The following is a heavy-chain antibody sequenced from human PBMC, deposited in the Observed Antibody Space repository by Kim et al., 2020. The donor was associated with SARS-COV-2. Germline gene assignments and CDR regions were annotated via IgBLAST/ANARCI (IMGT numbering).Heavy chain of an antibody. CDR1: GFTFSSYG. Sequence: GGSLRLSCAASGFTFSSYGMHWVRQAPGKGLEWVAVISYDGSNKYYADSVKGRFTISRDNSKNTLYLQMNSLRAEDTAVYYCAKGYYGSGSCFDYWGQGTLVTVSS. V-gene: IGHV3-30*18. CDR2: ISYDGSNK. J-gene: IGHJ4*02. D-gene: IGHD3-10*01. CDR3: AKGYYGSGSCFDY.